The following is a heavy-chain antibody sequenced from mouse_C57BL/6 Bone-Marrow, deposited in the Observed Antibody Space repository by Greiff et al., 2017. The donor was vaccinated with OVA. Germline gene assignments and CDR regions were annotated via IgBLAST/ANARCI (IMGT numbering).Heavy chain of an antibody. CDR2: ISSGGDYI. Sequence: EVQLVESGEGLVKPGGSLKLSCAASGFTFSSYAMSWVRQTPEKRLEWVAYISSGGDYICYEDTVKGRFTFSRDNARNTLYLQMSSLTSEDTAMYDYSRDGSSPYYAMDYWGQGTSVTVSS. J-gene: IGHJ4*01. CDR3: SRDGSSPYYAMDY. D-gene: IGHD1-1*01. V-gene: IGHV5-9-1*02. CDR1: GFTFSSYA.